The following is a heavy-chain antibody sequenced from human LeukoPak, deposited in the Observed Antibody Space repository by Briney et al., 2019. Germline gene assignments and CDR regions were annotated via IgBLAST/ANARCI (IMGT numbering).Heavy chain of an antibody. D-gene: IGHD3-10*01. CDR1: GFTFRSYS. J-gene: IGHJ3*02. Sequence: GGSLRLSCAASGFTFRSYSMNWVRQAPGKGLEWVSSISSSSSYIHYADSVKGRFTISRDNAKNSLYLQMNSLRAEDTAVYYCARVHYRLGKGAFDIWGQGTMVTVSS. CDR2: ISSSSSYI. CDR3: ARVHYRLGKGAFDI. V-gene: IGHV3-21*01.